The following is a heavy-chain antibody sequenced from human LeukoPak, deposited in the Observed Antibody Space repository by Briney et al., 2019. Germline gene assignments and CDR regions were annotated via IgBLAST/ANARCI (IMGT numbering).Heavy chain of an antibody. J-gene: IGHJ4*02. V-gene: IGHV3-21*01. CDR2: ISSSSSYI. CDR3: ARVLKEWLVPPYYFDY. D-gene: IGHD6-19*01. CDR1: GFTFSSYA. Sequence: GGSLRLSCAASGFTFSSYAMSWVRQAPGKGLEWVSSISSSSSYIYYADSVKGRFTISRDNAKNSLYLQMNSLRAEDTAVYYCARVLKEWLVPPYYFDYWGQGTLVTVSS.